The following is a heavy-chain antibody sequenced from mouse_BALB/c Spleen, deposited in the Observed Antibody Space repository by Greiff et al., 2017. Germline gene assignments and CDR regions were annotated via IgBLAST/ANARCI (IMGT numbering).Heavy chain of an antibody. CDR2: ISSGGSYT. CDR1: GFTFSSYA. V-gene: IGHV5-9-4*01. J-gene: IGHJ4*01. Sequence: EVKLVESGGGLVKPGGSLKLSCAASGFTFSSYAMSWVRQSPEKRLEWVAEISSGGSYTYYPDTVTGRFTISRDNAKNTLYLEMSSLRSEDTAMYYCAREEGIYGNYWAMDYWGQGTSVTVSS. CDR3: AREEGIYGNYWAMDY. D-gene: IGHD2-1*01.